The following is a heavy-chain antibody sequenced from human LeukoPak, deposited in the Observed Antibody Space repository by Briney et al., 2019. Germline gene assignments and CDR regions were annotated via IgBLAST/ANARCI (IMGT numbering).Heavy chain of an antibody. CDR1: GGPISRWW. CDR3: ATGSGDFDH. CDR2: FSGST. J-gene: IGHJ4*02. Sequence: KPSETLSLTCSVSGGPISRWWRSWLRQPAGKGLEWIGRFSGSTNYNPSLKSRVTMSVDTSKNQFSLKLTSVTAADTAVYYCATGSGDFDHWGQGTLVTVSS. V-gene: IGHV4-4*07. D-gene: IGHD1-14*01.